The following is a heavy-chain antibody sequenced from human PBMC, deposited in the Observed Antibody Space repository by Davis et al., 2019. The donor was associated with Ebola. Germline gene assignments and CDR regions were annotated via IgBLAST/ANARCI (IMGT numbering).Heavy chain of an antibody. CDR2: TYYSGST. D-gene: IGHD2-2*01. V-gene: IGHV4-39*07. J-gene: IGHJ3*02. CDR3: ARGGLQYCSSTSCSQDAFDI. Sequence: PGGSLRLSFTAPGGSISSSSYYWGWIRQPPGKGLAWIGSTYYSGSTNYNPSLKSRVTRSVDTSRNQFSLKLSSVTAADTAVYYCARGGLQYCSSTSCSQDAFDIWGQGTMVTVSS. CDR1: GGSISSSSYY.